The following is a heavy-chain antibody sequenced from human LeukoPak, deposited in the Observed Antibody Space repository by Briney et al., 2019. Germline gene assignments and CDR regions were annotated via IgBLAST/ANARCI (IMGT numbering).Heavy chain of an antibody. CDR3: AREDPNDYGDYVRPFDY. CDR1: GGSISSYY. Sequence: SETLSLTCTVSGGSISSYYWSWIRQPAGKGLEWIGRIYTSGSTNYNPSLKSRVTLSVDPSKRQFSLKLSSVTAADTAVYYCAREDPNDYGDYVRPFDYWGQGTLVTVSS. CDR2: IYTSGST. D-gene: IGHD4-17*01. V-gene: IGHV4-4*07. J-gene: IGHJ4*02.